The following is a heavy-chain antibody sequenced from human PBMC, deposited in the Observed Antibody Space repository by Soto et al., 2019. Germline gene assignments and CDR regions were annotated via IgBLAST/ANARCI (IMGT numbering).Heavy chain of an antibody. D-gene: IGHD3-22*01. J-gene: IGHJ6*02. Sequence: EVQLVESGGGLVQPGGSITLSCAASGFTFSDSVFHWVRQGSGKGMGGVGGIRSKSNYYATAYAASVKGRFTISRDDSKDTAFLEMNSLKTEDTAVYYCTSDTHYYQSSGYSLADVWGQGTTVTVSS. CDR3: TSDTHYYQSSGYSLADV. CDR1: GFTFSDSV. CDR2: IRSKSNYYAT. V-gene: IGHV3-73*02.